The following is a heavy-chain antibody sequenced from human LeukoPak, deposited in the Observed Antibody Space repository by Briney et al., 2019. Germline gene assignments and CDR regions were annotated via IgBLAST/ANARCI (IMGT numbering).Heavy chain of an antibody. CDR3: AKDPATENYGSGSHFDY. Sequence: GGSLRLSCAASGFTFSSYAMSWVRQAPGRAVEWVSTISVSGSSTYYADSVKGWFTISRDNSKNTLYLQMNSLRAEDTAVYYCAKDPATENYGSGSHFDYWGQGTLVTVSS. CDR1: GFTFSSYA. J-gene: IGHJ4*02. V-gene: IGHV3-23*01. CDR2: ISVSGSST. D-gene: IGHD3-10*01.